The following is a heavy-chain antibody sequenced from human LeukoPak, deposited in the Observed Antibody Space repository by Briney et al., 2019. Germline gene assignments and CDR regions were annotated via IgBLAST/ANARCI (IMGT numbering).Heavy chain of an antibody. V-gene: IGHV4-59*08. J-gene: IGHJ4*02. CDR1: GASISSYY. Sequence: SETLSLTCTVSGASISSYYWSWIRQPPGKGLEWIGYIYYSGSTKYNSSLKSRVTISVDTSKNQFSLKLSSVTAADTAVYYCVRGNYYFDYWGQGALVTVSS. CDR3: VRGNYYFDY. CDR2: IYYSGST. D-gene: IGHD1-7*01.